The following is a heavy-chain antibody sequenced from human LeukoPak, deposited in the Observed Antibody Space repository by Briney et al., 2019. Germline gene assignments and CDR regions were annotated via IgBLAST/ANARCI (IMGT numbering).Heavy chain of an antibody. V-gene: IGHV4-39*07. CDR2: IYYSGST. Sequence: SETLSLTCTVSGGSISSSSYYWGWIRQPPGKGLEWIGSIYYSGSTYYNPSLKSRVTISVDTSKNQFSLKLSSVTAADTAVYYCARNYDFWRAFDYWGQGTLVTVSS. CDR3: ARNYDFWRAFDY. J-gene: IGHJ4*02. CDR1: GGSISSSSYY. D-gene: IGHD3-3*01.